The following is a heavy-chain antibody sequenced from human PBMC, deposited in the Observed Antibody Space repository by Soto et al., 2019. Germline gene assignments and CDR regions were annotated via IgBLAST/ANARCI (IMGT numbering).Heavy chain of an antibody. CDR2: TGSGTGPG. Sequence: SVKVSCKASGGSLSTNPISWVRQAPGQGLEWMGGTGSGTGPGNHAQKFQGRLTVTADKSTSTVYMELTNLSSEDTAVYYCARRHSGGFFRFFDSWGQGTLVTVSS. CDR1: GGSLSTNP. V-gene: IGHV1-69*06. D-gene: IGHD2-15*01. J-gene: IGHJ4*02. CDR3: ARRHSGGFFRFFDS.